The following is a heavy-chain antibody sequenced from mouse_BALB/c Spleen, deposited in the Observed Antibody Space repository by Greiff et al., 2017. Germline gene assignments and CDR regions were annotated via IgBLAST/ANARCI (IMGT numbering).Heavy chain of an antibody. CDR2: IDPENGNT. CDR3: ARVYYAMDY. CDR1: GFNITDYY. Sequence: VQLQQSGAELVRPGALVKLSCKASGFNITDYYMYWVKQRPEQGLEWIGWIDPENGNTIYDPKFQGKASITADTSSNTAYLQLSSLTSEDTAVYDCARVYYAMDYWGQGTSATVSS. J-gene: IGHJ4*01. V-gene: IGHV14-1*02.